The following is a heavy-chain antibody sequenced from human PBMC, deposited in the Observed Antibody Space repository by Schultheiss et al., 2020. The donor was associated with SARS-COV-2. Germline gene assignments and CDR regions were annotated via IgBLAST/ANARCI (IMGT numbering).Heavy chain of an antibody. CDR2: INHSGST. CDR3: ARVFPSFTVTRVGYLDY. J-gene: IGHJ4*02. V-gene: IGHV4-34*01. D-gene: IGHD4-11*01. Sequence: SETLSLTCAVYGGSFSGYYWSWIRQPPGKGLEWIGEINHSGSTNYNPSLKSRVTISVDTSKNQFSLKLSSVTAADTAVYYCARVFPSFTVTRVGYLDYWGQGTLVTVSS. CDR1: GGSFSGYY.